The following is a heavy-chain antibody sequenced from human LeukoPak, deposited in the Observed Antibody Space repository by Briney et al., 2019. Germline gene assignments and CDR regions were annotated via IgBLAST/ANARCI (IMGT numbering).Heavy chain of an antibody. J-gene: IGHJ6*03. CDR3: ARQTGSYYYYMDV. CDR1: GGSFSGYH. CDR2: INHSGST. Sequence: SETLSLTCAVYGGSFSGYHWSWIRQPPGKGLEWIGEINHSGSTYFNPSLKSRVTISVDTSKNQFSLNLISATAADTAVYYCARQTGSYYYYMDVWGKGTTVTISS. V-gene: IGHV4-34*01.